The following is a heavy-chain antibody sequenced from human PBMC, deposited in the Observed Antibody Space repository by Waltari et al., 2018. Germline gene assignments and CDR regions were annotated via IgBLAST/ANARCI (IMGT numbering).Heavy chain of an antibody. CDR1: GFSFSSFA. J-gene: IGHJ3*02. Sequence: DVQLLESGGGLVQPGGSLRLSCAASGFSFSSFAMGWVRQAPEKGREWVSGISGTGDNTYYADPGGGRCTISRDNSKSTLYLQMNSLRAEDTALYYCAKDFVGVVADAFDIWGQGTMVTVSS. CDR2: ISGTGDNT. CDR3: AKDFVGVVADAFDI. D-gene: IGHD2-15*01. V-gene: IGHV3-23*01.